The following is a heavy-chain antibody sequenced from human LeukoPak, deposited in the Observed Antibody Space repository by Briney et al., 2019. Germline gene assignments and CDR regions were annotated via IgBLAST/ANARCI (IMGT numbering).Heavy chain of an antibody. D-gene: IGHD2-2*01. CDR2: ISDSGGST. CDR1: GFTFSSYA. Sequence: GGSLRLSCAASGFTFSSYAMSWVRQAPGKGLEWVSLISDSGGSTYYADSVEGRFTISRDNSKNTLSLQMNSLRADDTAVYYCAKGKGSSISCSDYWGQGTLVTVSS. V-gene: IGHV3-23*01. J-gene: IGHJ4*02. CDR3: AKGKGSSISCSDY.